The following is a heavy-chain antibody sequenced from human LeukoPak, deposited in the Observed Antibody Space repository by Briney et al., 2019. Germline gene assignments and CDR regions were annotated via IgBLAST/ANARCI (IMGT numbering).Heavy chain of an antibody. D-gene: IGHD3-10*01. V-gene: IGHV1-69*13. CDR1: GGTFSSYA. J-gene: IGHJ5*02. CDR3: ARDLEYSSSSLVGVTMVRGAISRLNTWFDP. CDR2: IIPIFGTA. Sequence: ASVKLSCKASGGTFSSYAISWVRQAPGQGLEWVGGIIPIFGTANYAQKFQGRVTITADESTSTAYMELSSLRSEDTAVYYCARDLEYSSSSLVGVTMVRGAISRLNTWFDPWGQGTLVTVSS.